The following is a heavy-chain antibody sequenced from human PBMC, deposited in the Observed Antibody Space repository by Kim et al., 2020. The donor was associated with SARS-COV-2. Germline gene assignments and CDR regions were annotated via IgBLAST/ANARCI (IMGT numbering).Heavy chain of an antibody. Sequence: GSVKGRFTISRENAKNSLYLQMNSLRAGDTAVYYCARWGSRRGFYYGMDVWGQGTTVTVSS. V-gene: IGHV3-13*01. CDR3: ARWGSRRGFYYGMDV. D-gene: IGHD6-13*01. J-gene: IGHJ6*02.